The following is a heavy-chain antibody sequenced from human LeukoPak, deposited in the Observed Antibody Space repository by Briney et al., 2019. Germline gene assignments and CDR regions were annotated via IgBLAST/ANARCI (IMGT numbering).Heavy chain of an antibody. CDR3: ARGGVRADY. CDR1: SGSISSGSYY. V-gene: IGHV4-61*02. Sequence: SETLSLTCTVSSGSISSGSYYWSWIRQPAGKGLEWIGRIYTSGSTNYNPSLKSRVTISVDTSKNQFSLKLSSVTAADTAVYYCARGGVRADYWGQGTLVTVSS. J-gene: IGHJ4*02. D-gene: IGHD4-17*01. CDR2: IYTSGST.